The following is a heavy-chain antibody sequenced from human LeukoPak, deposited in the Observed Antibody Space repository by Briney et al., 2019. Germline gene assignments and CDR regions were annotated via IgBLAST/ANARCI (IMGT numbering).Heavy chain of an antibody. CDR2: ISYDGTNK. J-gene: IGHJ4*02. D-gene: IGHD2-2*01. CDR1: GFTFSSYA. CDR3: ARGLSGYASSLGY. Sequence: PGGSLRLSCAASGFTFSSYAMHWVRQAPGKGLEWVALISYDGTNKYYADSVRGRFSISRDNAKNTLYLHMNSLRADDTAVYYCARGLSGYASSLGYWGQGTLVTVSS. V-gene: IGHV3-30*04.